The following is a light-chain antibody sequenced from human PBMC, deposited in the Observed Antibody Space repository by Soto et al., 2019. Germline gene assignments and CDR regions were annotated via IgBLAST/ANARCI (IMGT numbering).Light chain of an antibody. J-gene: IGKJ1*01. CDR3: QQYNNWPPT. CDR2: GAS. CDR1: QSVSSN. V-gene: IGKV3-15*01. Sequence: EIVMTQSPATLSVSPGERATLSFRASQSVSSNLAWYQQKPGQAPRLLIYGASTRATGTPARFSGSGSGTEFTLTISSLQSEDFAVYYCQQYNNWPPTFGQGTKVDI.